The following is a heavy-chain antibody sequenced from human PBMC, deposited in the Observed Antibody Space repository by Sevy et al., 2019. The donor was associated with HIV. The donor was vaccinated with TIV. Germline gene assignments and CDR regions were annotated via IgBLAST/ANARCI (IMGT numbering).Heavy chain of an antibody. CDR3: ARPYGSGSWEAFDI. J-gene: IGHJ3*02. CDR2: ISSSSNYI. CDR1: GFTFSTYT. D-gene: IGHD3-10*01. Sequence: GGSLRLSCAASGFTFSTYTMNWVRQAPWKGLEWVSSISSSSNYIYYADSMKGRFTISRDNANNSLYLQMNSLRAEDTAVYYCARPYGSGSWEAFDIWGQGTMVTVSS. V-gene: IGHV3-21*01.